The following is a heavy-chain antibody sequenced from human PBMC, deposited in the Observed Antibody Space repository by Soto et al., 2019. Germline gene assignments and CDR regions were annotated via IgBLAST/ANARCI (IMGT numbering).Heavy chain of an antibody. V-gene: IGHV4-39*01. J-gene: IGHJ4*02. CDR3: ARTRSGYYYVAFDY. CDR1: GGSISSSSYY. Sequence: SETLSLTCTVSGGSISSSSYYWGWIRQPPGKGLEWIGSIYYSGSTYYNPSLKSRVTISVDTSKNQFSLKLSSVTAADTAVYYCARTRSGYYYVAFDYWGQGTLVTVSS. D-gene: IGHD3-22*01. CDR2: IYYSGST.